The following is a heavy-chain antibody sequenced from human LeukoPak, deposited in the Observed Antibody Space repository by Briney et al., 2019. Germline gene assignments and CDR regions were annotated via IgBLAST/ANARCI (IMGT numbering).Heavy chain of an antibody. V-gene: IGHV3-74*01. Sequence: SCKASGYTFTDYYMHWVRQAPGEGPVWVSRVYTDGITTNYADSVKGRFTISRDNAQNALYLQMHSLRAEDTAVYYCARGLYGDPVGFDFWGQGILVTVSS. D-gene: IGHD4-23*01. J-gene: IGHJ4*02. CDR2: VYTDGITT. CDR1: GYTFTDYY. CDR3: ARGLYGDPVGFDF.